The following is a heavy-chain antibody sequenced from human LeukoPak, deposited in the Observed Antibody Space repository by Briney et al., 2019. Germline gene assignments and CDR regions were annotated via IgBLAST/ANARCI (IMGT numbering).Heavy chain of an antibody. J-gene: IGHJ3*02. CDR3: ARGGRWELPRPYAFDI. D-gene: IGHD1-26*01. V-gene: IGHV1-18*01. CDR2: ISTYNGHT. CDR1: GYTFTSYG. Sequence: ASVKVSCKASGYTFTSYGISWLRQAPGQGLEWMGWISTYNGHTNYAQKLQGRVTMTTDTSTSTAYMELRDLRSDDTAVYYCARGGRWELPRPYAFDIWGQGTMVTVSS.